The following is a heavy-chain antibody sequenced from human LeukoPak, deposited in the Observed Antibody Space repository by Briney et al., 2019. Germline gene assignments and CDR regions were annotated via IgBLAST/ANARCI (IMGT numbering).Heavy chain of an antibody. V-gene: IGHV3-23*01. J-gene: IGHJ4*02. CDR1: GFTFSSYA. Sequence: TGGSLRLSCAASGFTFSSYAMSWVRQAPGKGLEWVSATSGSGDGTFYAESVKGRFTISRDNSKNTLYLQMNSLRAEDTAIYYCAKLRDFFDSSGQFDYWGQGTLVTVSS. D-gene: IGHD3-22*01. CDR2: TSGSGDGT. CDR3: AKLRDFFDSSGQFDY.